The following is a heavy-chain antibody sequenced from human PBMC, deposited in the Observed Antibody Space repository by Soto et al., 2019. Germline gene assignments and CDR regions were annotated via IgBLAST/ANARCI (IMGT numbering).Heavy chain of an antibody. J-gene: IGHJ4*02. D-gene: IGHD5-12*01. CDR1: GGTCSSYA. CDR2: FIPIFGTA. CDR3: AREVPGRLRNFDY. Sequence: QVQLVQSGAEVKKPGSWVKVSCKASGGTCSSYAISWVRQAPGHGLEWMGGFIPIFGTATYAQKFQGRVTITADESTSTAYMELSSLRSEDTAVYYCAREVPGRLRNFDYWCQGTLVTVSS. V-gene: IGHV1-69*01.